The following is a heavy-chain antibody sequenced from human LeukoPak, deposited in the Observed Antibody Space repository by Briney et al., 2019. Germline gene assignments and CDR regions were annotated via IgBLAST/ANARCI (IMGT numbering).Heavy chain of an antibody. Sequence: SETLSLTCTVSGGSISSYYWSWIRQPAGKGLEWIGRIYTSGGTNYNPSLKSRVTMSVDTSKNQFSLKLSSVTAADTAVYYCARAADYGGNSDYYYYMDVWGKGTTVTVSS. V-gene: IGHV4-4*07. D-gene: IGHD4-23*01. J-gene: IGHJ6*03. CDR3: ARAADYGGNSDYYYYMDV. CDR2: IYTSGGT. CDR1: GGSISSYY.